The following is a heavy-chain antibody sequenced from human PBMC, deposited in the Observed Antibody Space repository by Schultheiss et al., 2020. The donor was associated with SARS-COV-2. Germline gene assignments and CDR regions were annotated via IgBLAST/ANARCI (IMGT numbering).Heavy chain of an antibody. CDR3: ARAYSGGFAYGRFDG. D-gene: IGHD5-18*01. V-gene: IGHV3-74*01. J-gene: IGHJ4*02. CDR1: GFTFTSYW. CDR2: IDIDGGRI. Sequence: GGSLRLSCAASGFTFTSYWIHWVRQAPGKGLVWVARIDIDGGRIKYADSVEGRFTISRDNANNAVYLQMNSLRAEDTALYYCARAYSGGFAYGRFDGWGQGTLVTVSS.